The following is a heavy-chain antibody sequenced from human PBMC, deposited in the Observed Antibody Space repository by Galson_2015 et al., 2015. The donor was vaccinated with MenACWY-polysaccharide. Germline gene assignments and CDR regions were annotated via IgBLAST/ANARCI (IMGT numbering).Heavy chain of an antibody. J-gene: IGHJ3*01. V-gene: IGHV2-5*02. CDR2: IYWDGDN. Sequence: PALVNPTQTLTLTCTFSGFSLITKGVGVTWIRQPPGKALEWLAVIYWDGDNRYSPSLRSRLTVTKDTSKNQVVLTMTNMDPVDTATYYCAHVMITFVGVIGDDAFDVWGQGTMVTVSS. CDR1: GFSLITKGVG. CDR3: AHVMITFVGVIGDDAFDV. D-gene: IGHD3-16*01.